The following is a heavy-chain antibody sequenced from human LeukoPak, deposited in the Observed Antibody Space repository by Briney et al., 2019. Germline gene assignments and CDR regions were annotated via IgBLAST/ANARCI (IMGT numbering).Heavy chain of an antibody. Sequence: GGSLRLSCAASGFTFSRYAMSWVGQAPGKGMEWVSAISGSGGSTYYADSVKGGLTISGDNSKNTLYLQMNSLRAEDTAVYYCATPYSSSSGWGQGTLVTVSS. CDR1: GFTFSRYA. D-gene: IGHD6-6*01. J-gene: IGHJ4*02. V-gene: IGHV3-23*01. CDR2: ISGSGGST. CDR3: ATPYSSSSG.